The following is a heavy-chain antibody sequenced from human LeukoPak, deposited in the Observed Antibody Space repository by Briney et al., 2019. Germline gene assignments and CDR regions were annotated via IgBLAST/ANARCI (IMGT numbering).Heavy chain of an antibody. D-gene: IGHD1-14*01. CDR1: GGSITSYY. CDR3: ARQSGRHLSWFDT. Sequence: SETLTLTCTVSGGSITSYYWNWIRQPPGKGLEWIGYIYYSGSTNYNPSLMSRVTISIDTSKKQFSLNLNSVTAADTAVYYCARQSGRHLSWFDTWGQGTLVTVSS. CDR2: IYYSGST. V-gene: IGHV4-59*08. J-gene: IGHJ5*02.